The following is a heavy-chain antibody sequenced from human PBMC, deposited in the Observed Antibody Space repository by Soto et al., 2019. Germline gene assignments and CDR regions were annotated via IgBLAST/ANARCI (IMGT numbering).Heavy chain of an antibody. CDR2: IYPGDSDT. CDR3: ARGYCTATICDPWFDP. V-gene: IGHV5-51*01. CDR1: GYAFSSYW. D-gene: IGHD2-8*02. Sequence: GESLKISCQGSGYAFSSYWIAWVRQMPGKGLEWMGIIYPGDSDTRYSPSFQGQVTISVDKSITAAYLQWSSLKASDTAMYYCARGYCTATICDPWFDPWGQGTLVTVSS. J-gene: IGHJ5*02.